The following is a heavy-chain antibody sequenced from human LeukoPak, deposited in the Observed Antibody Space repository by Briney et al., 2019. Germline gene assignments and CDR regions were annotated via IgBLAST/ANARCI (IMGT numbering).Heavy chain of an antibody. Sequence: KTSETLSLTCTVSGGSISSGNYYWSWIRQPAGKGLEWIGRIYTSGSTNYNPSLKSRVTISIDTSKNQFFLKLSSVTAADTAVYYCAREGHPSGYYYYYMDVWGKGTTVTISS. CDR2: IYTSGST. CDR3: AREGHPSGYYYYYMDV. J-gene: IGHJ6*03. CDR1: GGSISSGNYY. V-gene: IGHV4-61*02.